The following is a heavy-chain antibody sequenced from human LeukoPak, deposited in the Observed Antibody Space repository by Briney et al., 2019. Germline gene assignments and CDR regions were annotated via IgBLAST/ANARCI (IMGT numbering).Heavy chain of an antibody. CDR2: IYYSGST. V-gene: IGHV4-30-4*08. D-gene: IGHD1-14*01. Sequence: SETLSLTCTVSGYSISSGYYWSWIRQPPGKGLEWIGYIYYSGSTYYNPSLKSRVTISVDTSKNQFSLKLSSVTAADTAVYYCARSGVTVFDYWGQGTLVTVSS. CDR3: ARSGVTVFDY. J-gene: IGHJ4*02. CDR1: GYSISSGYY.